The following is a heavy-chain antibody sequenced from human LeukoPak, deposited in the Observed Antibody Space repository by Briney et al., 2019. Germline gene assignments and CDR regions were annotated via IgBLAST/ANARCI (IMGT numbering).Heavy chain of an antibody. J-gene: IGHJ4*02. V-gene: IGHV3-23*01. D-gene: IGHD6-13*01. Sequence: GGSLRLSCAASAFTFSSGAMSWARQAPGEGLEWVSFIINSGSSTYYADSVKGRFTISRDNSKNTLYLQMNSLRADDTAKYYCAKDKAPGSWHTPSDFWGQGTLVTASS. CDR1: AFTFSSGA. CDR3: AKDKAPGSWHTPSDF. CDR2: IINSGSST.